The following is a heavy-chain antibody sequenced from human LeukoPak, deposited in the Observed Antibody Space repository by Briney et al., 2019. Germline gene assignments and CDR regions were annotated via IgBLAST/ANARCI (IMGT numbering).Heavy chain of an antibody. V-gene: IGHV3-23*01. CDR1: GFTFSSYA. J-gene: IGHJ5*02. Sequence: PGGSLRLSCAASGFTFSSYAMSWVRQAPGKGLEWVSAISGSGGSTSYAQKFQGRVTMTRDTSTSTVYMELSSLRSEDTAVYYCARVGGIAAAAANNWFDPWGQGTLVTVSS. CDR2: ISGSGGST. D-gene: IGHD6-13*01. CDR3: ARVGGIAAAAANNWFDP.